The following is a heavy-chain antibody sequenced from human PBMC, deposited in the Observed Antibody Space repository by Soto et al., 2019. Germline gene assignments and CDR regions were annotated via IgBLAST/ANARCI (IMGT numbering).Heavy chain of an antibody. J-gene: IGHJ4*02. CDR1: GVTFSSDA. CDR3: ARRGPGTYFDY. D-gene: IGHD6-13*01. CDR2: ISGSADST. Sequence: EVQLLDSGGGLVQPGVSLRLSCAASGVTFSSDAMNWVRQAPGKGLEWVSVISGSADSTYYADSVKGRFTISRDNSKNTLYLQMSRLRAEDTAVYYCARRGPGTYFDYCGQGTLVTVSS. V-gene: IGHV3-23*01.